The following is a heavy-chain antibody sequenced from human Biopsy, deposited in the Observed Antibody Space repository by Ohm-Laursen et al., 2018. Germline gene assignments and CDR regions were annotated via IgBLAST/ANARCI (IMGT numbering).Heavy chain of an antibody. CDR3: ARDRGYYYYYGMDV. V-gene: IGHV1-18*01. CDR1: GYTFTSYA. Sequence: ASVKVSCKASGYTFTSYAISWVRQAPGQGLEWMGWSSGYNGKTNYAQKFQGRLIMTTDTSTSTAYMELRSLRSDDTAVYYCARDRGYYYYYGMDVWGQGTTVTVSS. D-gene: IGHD3-10*01. CDR2: SSGYNGKT. J-gene: IGHJ6*02.